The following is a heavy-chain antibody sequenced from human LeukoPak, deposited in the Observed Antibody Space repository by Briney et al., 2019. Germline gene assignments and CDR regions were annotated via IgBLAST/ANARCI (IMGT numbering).Heavy chain of an antibody. D-gene: IGHD3-10*01. Sequence: GSLRPSCAASGFPFTCYWMSWVRQAPGKGLAWVAHIKHDGSEKYYVDSVKGRFTISRDNAKNSLYLQINSLRAEDTAVYYCARDLKFYYGSGSYPDYWGQGTLVTVSS. CDR3: ARDLKFYYGSGSYPDY. CDR1: GFPFTCYW. V-gene: IGHV3-7*03. J-gene: IGHJ4*02. CDR2: IKHDGSEK.